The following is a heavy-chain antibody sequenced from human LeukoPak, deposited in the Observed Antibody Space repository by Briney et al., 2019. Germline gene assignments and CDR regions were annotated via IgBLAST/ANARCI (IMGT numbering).Heavy chain of an antibody. CDR2: ISYDGSNR. J-gene: IGHJ4*02. Sequence: GGSLRLSCAASGFTFSSYAMSWVRQAPGKGLEWVAVISYDGSNRYYADSVKGRFTIFRDNSKNTLYLQMNSLRAEDRAVYYCARPLNCGGDCYSRFDYWGQGTLVTVSS. V-gene: IGHV3-30*04. D-gene: IGHD2-21*02. CDR3: ARPLNCGGDCYSRFDY. CDR1: GFTFSSYA.